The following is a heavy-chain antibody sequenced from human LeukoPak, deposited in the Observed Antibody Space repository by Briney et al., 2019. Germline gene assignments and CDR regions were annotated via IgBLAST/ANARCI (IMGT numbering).Heavy chain of an antibody. CDR3: ARGSGSYTPFYF. D-gene: IGHD1-26*01. CDR1: GFTFSSYS. Sequence: PGGSLRLSCAASGFTFSSYSMNWVRQAPGKGLVWVSRINSDGSSTTYADSVKGRFTISRDNAKNTLYLQMNSLRAEDTAVYYCARGSGSYTPFYFWGQGTLVTVSS. CDR2: INSDGSST. V-gene: IGHV3-74*01. J-gene: IGHJ4*02.